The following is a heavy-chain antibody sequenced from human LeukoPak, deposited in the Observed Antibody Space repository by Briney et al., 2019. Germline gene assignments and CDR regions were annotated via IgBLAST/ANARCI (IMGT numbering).Heavy chain of an antibody. Sequence: GGSLRLSCAASGFTFSSYAMSWVRQAPGKGLEWVSVISDSGGSTYYADSVKGRFTISRDNSKNTLYLQMNSLRAEDTAVYYCAKEGSMHYDSSGSEYWGQGTLVTVSS. D-gene: IGHD3-22*01. V-gene: IGHV3-23*01. CDR1: GFTFSSYA. J-gene: IGHJ4*02. CDR3: AKEGSMHYDSSGSEY. CDR2: ISDSGGST.